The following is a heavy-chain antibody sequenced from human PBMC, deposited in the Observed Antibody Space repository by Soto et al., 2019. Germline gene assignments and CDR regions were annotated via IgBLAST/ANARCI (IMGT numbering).Heavy chain of an antibody. CDR2: IYYSGST. Sequence: SETLSLTCTFSGGSISSSSYYWGWIRQPPGKGLEWIGSIYYSGSTYYNPSLKSRVTISVDTSKNQFSLKLSSVTAADTAVYYCARLPYYYGSGSYKSIDSWGQGTLVTVSS. V-gene: IGHV4-39*01. CDR1: GGSISSSSYY. CDR3: ARLPYYYGSGSYKSIDS. D-gene: IGHD3-10*01. J-gene: IGHJ4*02.